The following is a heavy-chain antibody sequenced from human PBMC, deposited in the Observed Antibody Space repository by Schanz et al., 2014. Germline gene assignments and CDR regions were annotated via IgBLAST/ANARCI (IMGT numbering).Heavy chain of an antibody. J-gene: IGHJ4*02. Sequence: QVQLVESGGGVVQPGRSLRLSCAASGFTFSSYAMHWVRQAPGKGLEWVALISYDGNNKYYADSVKGRFTLSRDNSRDTMYLHMNSLRAEDTAVYYCASLYDREYFDYWGQGTLVTVSS. D-gene: IGHD2-8*01. CDR1: GFTFSSYA. CDR3: ASLYDREYFDY. V-gene: IGHV3-30*14. CDR2: ISYDGNNK.